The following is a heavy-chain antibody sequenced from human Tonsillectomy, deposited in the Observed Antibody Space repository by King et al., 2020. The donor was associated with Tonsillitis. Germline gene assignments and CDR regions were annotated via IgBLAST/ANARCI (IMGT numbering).Heavy chain of an antibody. CDR2: ISFDGSRT. CDR1: GFTFSRSA. V-gene: IGHV3-30*07. Sequence: VQLVESGGGVVQSGGSLRLSCAASGFTFSRSALHWVRQAPGKGLEWVAVISFDGSRTHYADSVKGRFTVSRDNSKNTLYLQMNSLRPEDTAVFYCAREGGHDYIKYINYYYYFMDVWGKGTTVTVSS. CDR3: AREGGHDYIKYINYYYYFMDV. J-gene: IGHJ6*03. D-gene: IGHD4-11*01.